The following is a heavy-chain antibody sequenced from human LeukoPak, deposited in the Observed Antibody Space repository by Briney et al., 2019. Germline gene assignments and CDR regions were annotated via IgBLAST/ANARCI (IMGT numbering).Heavy chain of an antibody. CDR1: GFTFSGSA. D-gene: IGHD3-22*01. Sequence: GGSLRLSCAASGFTFSGSAMHWVRQASGKGLEWVGRIRSKANSYATAYAASVKGRFTISRDDSKNTAYLQMNSLKTEDTAVYYCTRPWDYYDSSGYSLWGQGTLVTVSS. J-gene: IGHJ4*02. CDR3: TRPWDYYDSSGYSL. V-gene: IGHV3-73*01. CDR2: IRSKANSYAT.